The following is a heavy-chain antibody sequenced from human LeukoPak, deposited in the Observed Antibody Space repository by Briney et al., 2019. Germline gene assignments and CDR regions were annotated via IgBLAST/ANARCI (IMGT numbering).Heavy chain of an antibody. CDR2: IRSKANSYAT. V-gene: IGHV3-73*01. J-gene: IGHJ3*01. CDR3: TRPELWSGQPMDV. CDR1: GFTFSGSA. Sequence: QPGGSLKLSCAASGFTFSGSAMHWVRQASGKGLEWVGRIRSKANSYATAYAASVKGRFTISRDDSKNTAYLQMNSLKTEDTAVYYCTRPELWSGQPMDVWGQGTMVTVSS. D-gene: IGHD3-3*01.